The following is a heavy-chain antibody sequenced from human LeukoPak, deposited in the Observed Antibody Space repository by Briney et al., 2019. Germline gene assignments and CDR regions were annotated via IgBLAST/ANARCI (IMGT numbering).Heavy chain of an antibody. D-gene: IGHD5-12*01. V-gene: IGHV4-59*01. CDR3: ARGGYSGYDY. Sequence: SETLSLTCTVSGGSISSYYWSWIRQPPGKGLEWIGYIYYSGSTNYNPSLKSRVTISVDTSKNQFSLKLSPVTAADTAVYYCARGGYSGYDYWGQGTLVTVSS. CDR1: GGSISSYY. J-gene: IGHJ4*02. CDR2: IYYSGST.